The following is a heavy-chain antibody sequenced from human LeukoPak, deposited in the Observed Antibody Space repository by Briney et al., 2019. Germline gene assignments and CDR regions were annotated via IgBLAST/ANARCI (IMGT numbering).Heavy chain of an antibody. CDR2: INPNSGGT. V-gene: IGHV1-2*02. J-gene: IGHJ4*02. CDR3: ARLYYYDSSGYYHFFDY. D-gene: IGHD3-22*01. Sequence: VASVTVSCTASGYTFTVYYIHWVRRAPGQGLEWMGWINPNSGGTNSAQKFQGRVTMTRDTSISTAYMELSRLRSDDTAVYYCARLYYYDSSGYYHFFDYWGQGTLVTVSS. CDR1: GYTFTVYY.